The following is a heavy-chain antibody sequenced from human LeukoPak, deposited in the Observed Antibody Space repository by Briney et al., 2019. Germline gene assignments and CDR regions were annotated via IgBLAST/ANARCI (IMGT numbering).Heavy chain of an antibody. Sequence: SETLSLTCAVYGGSFSGYYWSWIRQPPGKGLEWIGEINHSGSTNYNPSLKSRVTISVDTSKNQFSLKLSSVTAADTAVYYCARGIYCSGGSCYSSIIDYWGQGTLVTVSS. J-gene: IGHJ4*02. CDR2: INHSGST. CDR3: ARGIYCSGGSCYSSIIDY. CDR1: GGSFSGYY. D-gene: IGHD2-15*01. V-gene: IGHV4-34*01.